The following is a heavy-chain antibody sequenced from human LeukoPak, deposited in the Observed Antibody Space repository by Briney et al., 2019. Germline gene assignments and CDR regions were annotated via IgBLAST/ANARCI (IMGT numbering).Heavy chain of an antibody. CDR3: ARESTGSYSGIDY. Sequence: GGSLRLSCAASGFTFSSYGIHWVRQAPGKGLEWVAVIWHDGSYKYYADSVKGRFTISRDNSKNMLFLEMNSLRAEDTAVYYCARESTGSYSGIDYWGQGTPVTVSA. D-gene: IGHD1-26*01. V-gene: IGHV3-33*01. CDR1: GFTFSSYG. J-gene: IGHJ4*02. CDR2: IWHDGSYK.